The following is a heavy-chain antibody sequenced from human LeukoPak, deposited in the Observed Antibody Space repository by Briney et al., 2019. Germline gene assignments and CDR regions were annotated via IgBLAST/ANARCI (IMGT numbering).Heavy chain of an antibody. Sequence: GGSLRLSCAASGFTVSSNYMSWVRQAPGKGLEWVSLIYSDGSTYYADSVKGRFTISRDNSKNTLYLQMNSLRAEDTAVYYCAKDPRFSYCSSTSCAYAFDIWGQGTMVTVSS. D-gene: IGHD2-2*01. V-gene: IGHV3-66*01. CDR1: GFTVSSNY. CDR2: IYSDGST. CDR3: AKDPRFSYCSSTSCAYAFDI. J-gene: IGHJ3*02.